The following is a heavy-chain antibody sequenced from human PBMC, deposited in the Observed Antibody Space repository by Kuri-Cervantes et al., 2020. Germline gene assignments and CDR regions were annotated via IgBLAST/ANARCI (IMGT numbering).Heavy chain of an antibody. J-gene: IGHJ4*02. V-gene: IGHV1-46*01. CDR1: GFTFTNSA. Sequence: ASVKVSCKASGFTFTNSAVHWVRQAPGQGLEWMGIINPSGGSTSYAQKFQGRVTITRDMSTSTAYMELSSLRSEDTAVYYCASGGTGGWNNYFDYWGQGTLVTVSS. CDR3: ASGGTGGWNNYFDY. CDR2: INPSGGST. D-gene: IGHD6-19*01.